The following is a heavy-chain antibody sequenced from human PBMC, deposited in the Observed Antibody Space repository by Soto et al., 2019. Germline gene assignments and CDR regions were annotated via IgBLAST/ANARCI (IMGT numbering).Heavy chain of an antibody. CDR2: SRNRANSYTT. CDR3: LRSQGGSYWYFEL. CDR1: GFTSSDYY. D-gene: IGHD1-26*01. Sequence: EVQLVESGGGLVQPGGSLRLSCVASGFTSSDYYMDWVRQAPGEGLAWVARSRNRANSYTTEYAASVKGRFTISRDDSKNSLYLQMSGLKADDTAVYYCLRSQGGSYWYFELWGRGTLVTVSS. J-gene: IGHJ2*01. V-gene: IGHV3-72*01.